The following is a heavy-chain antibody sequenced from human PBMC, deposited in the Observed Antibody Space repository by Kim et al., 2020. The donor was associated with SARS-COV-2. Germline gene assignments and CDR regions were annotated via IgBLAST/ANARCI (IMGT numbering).Heavy chain of an antibody. V-gene: IGHV3-74*01. CDR3: ARRHNGYSGYDFGY. J-gene: IGHJ4*02. CDR1: GFTFNNYW. D-gene: IGHD5-12*01. CDR2: LSGDASDP. Sequence: GGSLRLSCAASGFTFNNYWMHWVRQAPGKGLVWVSRLSGDASDPDYADSVKGRFTISRDNAKNTLYLQMNSLRAEDTAVYFCARRHNGYSGYDFGYRGQGTLVTVSS.